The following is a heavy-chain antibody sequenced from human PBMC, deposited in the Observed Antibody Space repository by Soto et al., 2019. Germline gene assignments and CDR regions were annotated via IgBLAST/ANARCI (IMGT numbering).Heavy chain of an antibody. CDR2: IYYSGST. J-gene: IGHJ4*02. CDR1: GASISSGGYY. Sequence: QVQLQESGPGLVKPSQTLSLTCTVSGASISSGGYYWNWIRQHPGKGLEWIGYIYYSGSTDYNPSLKSRVTIAVDTSENQFSLKLSSVTAADTAVYDCARSIDYWGQGTLVTVSS. V-gene: IGHV4-31*03. CDR3: ARSIDY.